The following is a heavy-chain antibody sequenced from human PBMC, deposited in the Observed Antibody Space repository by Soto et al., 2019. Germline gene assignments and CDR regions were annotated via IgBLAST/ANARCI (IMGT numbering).Heavy chain of an antibody. D-gene: IGHD5-18*01. CDR3: ANYVDTNLDGY. J-gene: IGHJ4*02. CDR1: GFTFSSYA. Sequence: GGSLRLSCAASGFTFSSYAMSWVRQAPGKGLEWVSAISISGDNTYYADSVKGRFTISRDNSKNTLYLQVNSLRAEDTAVYYCANYVDTNLDGYWGQRTLVTVSS. V-gene: IGHV3-23*01. CDR2: ISISGDNT.